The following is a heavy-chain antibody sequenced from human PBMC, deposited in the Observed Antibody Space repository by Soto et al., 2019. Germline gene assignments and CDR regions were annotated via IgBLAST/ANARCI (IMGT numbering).Heavy chain of an antibody. D-gene: IGHD6-13*01. V-gene: IGHV3-21*01. J-gene: IGHJ5*02. CDR1: GFTFRSFT. CDR3: TRDASRDSSARGWFDP. Sequence: GGSLRLSCASSGFTFRSFTMNWVRQAPGKGLEWVSTISSNSAYIYYTDALRGRFTISRDNAKNSLHLQMNSLRAEDTAVYYCTRDASRDSSARGWFDPWGPGTLVTVSS. CDR2: ISSNSAYI.